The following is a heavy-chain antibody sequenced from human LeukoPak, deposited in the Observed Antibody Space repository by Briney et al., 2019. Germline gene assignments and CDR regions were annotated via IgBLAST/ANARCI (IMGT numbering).Heavy chain of an antibody. D-gene: IGHD3-16*02. CDR2: ISYDGSNK. CDR3: AKDAIGQYRPYYFDC. CDR1: GFTFSSYA. J-gene: IGHJ4*02. Sequence: PGGSLRLSCAASGFTFSSYAMHWVRQAPGKGLEWVAVISYDGSNKYYADYVKGRFTVSRDNSKNTLNLQLNSLRAEDTAVYYCAKDAIGQYRPYYFDCWGQGTLVTVSP. V-gene: IGHV3-30*07.